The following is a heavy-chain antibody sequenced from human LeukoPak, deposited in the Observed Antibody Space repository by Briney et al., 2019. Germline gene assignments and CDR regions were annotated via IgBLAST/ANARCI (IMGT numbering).Heavy chain of an antibody. CDR2: IYYSGST. D-gene: IGHD3-9*01. J-gene: IGHJ6*02. Sequence: SETLSLTCTVSGGSINSYYWSWIRQPPGKGLEWIGYIYYSGSTNYNPSLKSRVTISVDTSKNQFSLKLSSVTAADTAVYYCARLMIPDILTGYYYYGMGVWGQGTTVTVSS. CDR3: ARLMIPDILTGYYYYGMGV. V-gene: IGHV4-59*08. CDR1: GGSINSYY.